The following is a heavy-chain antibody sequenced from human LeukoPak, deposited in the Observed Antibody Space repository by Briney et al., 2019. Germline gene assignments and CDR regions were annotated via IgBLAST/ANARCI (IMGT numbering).Heavy chain of an antibody. CDR3: ARVPRAVRAIDY. J-gene: IGHJ4*02. CDR2: ISAYNGNT. V-gene: IGHV1-18*01. Sequence: ASVKVSCKTSGYTFTDYDITWVRQAPGQGLEWMGWISAYNGNTNYAQKLQGRVTMTTDTSTSTAYMELRSLRSDDTAVYYCARVPRAVRAIDYWGRGTLVTVSS. CDR1: GYTFTDYD. D-gene: IGHD3-3*01.